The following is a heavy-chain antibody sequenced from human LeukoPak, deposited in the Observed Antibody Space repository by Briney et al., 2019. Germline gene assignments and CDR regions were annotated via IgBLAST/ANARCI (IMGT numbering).Heavy chain of an antibody. J-gene: IGHJ4*02. Sequence: GGSLRLSCAASGFTFSSYSMNWVRQAPGKGLEWVSSISSSSSYIYYADSVKGRFTISRDNAKNSLYLQMNSLSAEDTAVYYCARVTGDYGGNSADYWGQGTLVTVSS. CDR3: ARVTGDYGGNSADY. D-gene: IGHD4-23*01. V-gene: IGHV3-21*01. CDR2: ISSSSSYI. CDR1: GFTFSSYS.